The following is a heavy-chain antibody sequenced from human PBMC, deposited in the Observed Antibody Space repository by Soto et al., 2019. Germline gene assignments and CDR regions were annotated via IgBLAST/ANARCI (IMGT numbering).Heavy chain of an antibody. CDR2: INPATGAA. D-gene: IGHD3-3*01. V-gene: IGHV1-2*02. CDR3: ARGGGVGVSGSAAFDM. CDR1: GYPVTAYY. J-gene: IGHJ3*02. Sequence: QLHLVQSGAVVKKPGASVTVSCSASGYPVTAYYMHWVRQAPGRGLEWMGGINPATGAAKYTQTFQGRATMTRDTSTSTAFMELSGLTSEDTAVFYCARGGGVGVSGSAAFDMWGQGTLFTVSS.